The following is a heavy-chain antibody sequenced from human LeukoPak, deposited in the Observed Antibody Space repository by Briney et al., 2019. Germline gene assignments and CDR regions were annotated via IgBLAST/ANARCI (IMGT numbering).Heavy chain of an antibody. Sequence: GGSLRLSCAASGFTFSTFWMSWVRQAPGKGLEFVASLRQGGSEKYIVDSMKGRFTISGDIAKNSLYLQMNSLRAEDTAVYYCAKDMKAVRAFDIWGQGTMVTVSS. V-gene: IGHV3-7*03. CDR1: GFTFSTFW. CDR2: LRQGGSEK. D-gene: IGHD6-19*01. J-gene: IGHJ3*02. CDR3: AKDMKAVRAFDI.